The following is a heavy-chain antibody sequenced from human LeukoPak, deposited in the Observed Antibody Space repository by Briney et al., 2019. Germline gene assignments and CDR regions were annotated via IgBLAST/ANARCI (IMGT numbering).Heavy chain of an antibody. Sequence: SETLSLTCSVSGGSLSGHYWTWIRQTPGKGLRWIGYIYTSGSTRYNPSFKSRVTISIDMSLTQFSLTLNSMTAADTALYYCAKGRNWFDPWGQGTLVTVSS. J-gene: IGHJ5*02. V-gene: IGHV4-4*09. CDR3: AKGRNWFDP. CDR1: GGSLSGHY. CDR2: IYTSGST.